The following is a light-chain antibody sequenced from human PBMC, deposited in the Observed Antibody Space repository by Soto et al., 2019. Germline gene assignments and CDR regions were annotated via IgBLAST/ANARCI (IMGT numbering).Light chain of an antibody. CDR3: CSYAGSSTYV. CDR1: SSDVGSYNL. CDR2: EGS. J-gene: IGLJ1*01. Sequence: QSVRTQPASVSGSPGQSITISCTGTSSDVGSYNLVSWYQQHPGKAPKLMIYEGSKRPSGVSNRFSGSKSGNTASLTISGLQAEDEADYSCCSYAGSSTYVFGTGTKVTVL. V-gene: IGLV2-23*01.